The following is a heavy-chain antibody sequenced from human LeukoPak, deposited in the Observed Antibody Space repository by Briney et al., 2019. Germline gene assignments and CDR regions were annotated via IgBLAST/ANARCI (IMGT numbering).Heavy chain of an antibody. CDR2: INWNGGST. V-gene: IGHV3-20*04. D-gene: IGHD6-13*01. CDR1: GFTFSSYG. Sequence: GGSLRLSCAASGFTFSSYGMSWVRQAPGKGLEWVSGINWNGGSTGYADSVKGRFTISRDNAKNSLYLQMNSLRAEDTALYYCARDTGQQLPPHYFDYWGQGTLVTVSS. CDR3: ARDTGQQLPPHYFDY. J-gene: IGHJ4*02.